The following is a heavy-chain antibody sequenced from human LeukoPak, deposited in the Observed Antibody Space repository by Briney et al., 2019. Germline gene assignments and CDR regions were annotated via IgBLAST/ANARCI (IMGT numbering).Heavy chain of an antibody. Sequence: SETLSLTCTVSGGSISSGSYYWSWIRQPAGKGLEWIGRHYTTGSNNHNPSSKGRVTISVDTSKNQFSLKLSSVTAADTAVYYCASSITMIVDDAFDIWGQGTMVTVSS. CDR3: ASSITMIVDDAFDI. D-gene: IGHD3-22*01. CDR1: GGSISSGSYY. J-gene: IGHJ3*02. V-gene: IGHV4-61*02. CDR2: HYTTGSN.